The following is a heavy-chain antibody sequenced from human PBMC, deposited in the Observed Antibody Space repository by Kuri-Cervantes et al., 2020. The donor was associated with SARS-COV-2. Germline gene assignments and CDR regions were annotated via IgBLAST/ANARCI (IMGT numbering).Heavy chain of an antibody. CDR3: AGFPEWELLPFDI. CDR2: ISYDGNE. J-gene: IGHJ3*02. D-gene: IGHD1-26*01. V-gene: IGHV3-30*03. Sequence: GESLKISCAASGFTFSTYGMHWVRQAPGKGLEWVALISYDGNEYYADSVRGRFTISRDNSKNTLYLQLNNLRTEDTAVYYRAGFPEWELLPFDIWGQGTMVTVSS. CDR1: GFTFSTYG.